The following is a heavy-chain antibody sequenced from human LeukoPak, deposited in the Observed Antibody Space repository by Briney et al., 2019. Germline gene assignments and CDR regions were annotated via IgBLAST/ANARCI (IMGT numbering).Heavy chain of an antibody. CDR1: GGSISSYY. D-gene: IGHD3-9*01. CDR2: IYYSGST. J-gene: IGHJ6*02. V-gene: IGHV4-59*01. CDR3: ARVPPYDILTDQYYYGMDV. Sequence: PSETLSLTCTVSGGSISSYYWSWIRQPPGKGLEWIGYIYYSGSTNYNPSLKSRVTISVDTSKNQFSLKLSSVTAADTAVYYCARVPPYDILTDQYYYGMDVWGQGTTVTVSS.